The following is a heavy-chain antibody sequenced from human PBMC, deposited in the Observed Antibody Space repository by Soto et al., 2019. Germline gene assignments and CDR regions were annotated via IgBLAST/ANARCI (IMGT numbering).Heavy chain of an antibody. Sequence: QVQLVQSGAEVKKPGSSVKVSCKASGGTFTSYAISWVRQAPGQALEWMGGIIPIVGTANYAQKFQGRVTITADECTSTAYIELSSRRSEDTAVYYCARDLNSGGGDQGSGTDDYWGQGTLVTVSS. CDR1: GGTFTSYA. V-gene: IGHV1-69*01. CDR2: IIPIVGTA. CDR3: ARDLNSGGGDQGSGTDDY. D-gene: IGHD1-26*01. J-gene: IGHJ4*02.